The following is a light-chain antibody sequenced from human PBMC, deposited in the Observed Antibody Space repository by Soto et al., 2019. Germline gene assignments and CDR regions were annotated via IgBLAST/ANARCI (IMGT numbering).Light chain of an antibody. CDR2: EVH. V-gene: IGLV2-14*02. CDR3: GSYTMKTRDV. J-gene: IGLJ1*01. CDR1: TSDVGTYDL. Sequence: QSALAQPASVSGSPGQSVTISCTGTTSDVGTYDLVSWYQQHPGKAPKVMIYEVHNRPSGVSDRFSGSKSGNTASLTISGLQAEDEADYYCGSYTMKTRDVFGTGTKLTVL.